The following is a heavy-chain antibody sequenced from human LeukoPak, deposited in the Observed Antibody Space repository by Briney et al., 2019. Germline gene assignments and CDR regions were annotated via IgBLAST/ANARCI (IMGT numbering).Heavy chain of an antibody. CDR2: IHYSGSN. D-gene: IGHD3-22*01. CDR3: ARDQDSSGYSDY. J-gene: IGHJ4*02. V-gene: IGHV4-59*12. Sequence: PSETLSLTCTVSGGSISGYYWSWIRQPPTKGLEWIAYIHYSGSNNYNPSLKSRVTISVNTPKNQFSLKLSSVTAADTAVYYCARDQDSSGYSDYWGQGTLVTVSS. CDR1: GGSISGYY.